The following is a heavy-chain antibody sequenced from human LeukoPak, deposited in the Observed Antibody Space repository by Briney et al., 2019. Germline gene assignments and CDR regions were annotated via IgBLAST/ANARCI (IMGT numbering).Heavy chain of an antibody. CDR2: ISSSSSYI. Sequence: GGSLRLSCAASGFTFSSYSMNWVRQAPGKGLEWVSSISSSSSYIYYADSVKGRFTISRDNAKNSLYLQMNSLRAEDTAVYYCAREGCSSTSCYVWGDGMDVWGQGTTVTVSS. D-gene: IGHD2-2*01. CDR1: GFTFSSYS. CDR3: AREGCSSTSCYVWGDGMDV. J-gene: IGHJ6*02. V-gene: IGHV3-21*01.